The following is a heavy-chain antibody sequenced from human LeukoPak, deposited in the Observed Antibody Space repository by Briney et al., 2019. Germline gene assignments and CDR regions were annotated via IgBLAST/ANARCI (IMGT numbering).Heavy chain of an antibody. V-gene: IGHV7-4-1*02. CDR3: ARGPYYYDSSGYYYED. J-gene: IGHJ4*02. CDR1: GYTFTNYA. CDR2: INTNTGNP. Sequence: ASVKVSCKASGYTFTNYAMNWVRQAPGQGLEWMGWINTNTGNPTYAQGFTGRFVFSLDTSVSTAYLQISSLKAEDTAVYYCARGPYYYDSSGYYYEDWGQGTLVTVSS. D-gene: IGHD3-22*01.